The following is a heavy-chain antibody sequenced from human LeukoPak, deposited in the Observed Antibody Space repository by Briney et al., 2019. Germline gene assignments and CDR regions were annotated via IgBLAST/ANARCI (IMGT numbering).Heavy chain of an antibody. J-gene: IGHJ4*02. D-gene: IGHD3-10*01. Sequence: PGGSLRLSYAASGFTFSANSMNWVRQAPGKGLEWVSFISSSSSAIYYADSVKGRFTISRDNAKNSLYLQMNSLRDEDTAVYYCARDDGYYGSGSSFDYWGQGTLVTVSS. CDR2: ISSSSSAI. CDR3: ARDDGYYGSGSSFDY. V-gene: IGHV3-48*02. CDR1: GFTFSANS.